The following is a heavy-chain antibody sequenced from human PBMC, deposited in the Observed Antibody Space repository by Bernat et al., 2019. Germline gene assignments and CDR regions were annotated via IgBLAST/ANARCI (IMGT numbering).Heavy chain of an antibody. CDR1: GYTFTSYY. CDR2: INPIDAGT. CDR3: AGGGIYSSGWGYYFHY. D-gene: IGHD6-19*01. V-gene: IGHV1-46*01. J-gene: IGHJ4*02. Sequence: QVQLVQSGAEVKKPGASVKVSCKASGYTFTSYYMHWVRQAPGQGPEWMGIINPIDAGTSYAQKFQCRVTITRDTSTSRVYMELSSLRHEDTAVYYCAGGGIYSSGWGYYFHYWGQGTLVTISS.